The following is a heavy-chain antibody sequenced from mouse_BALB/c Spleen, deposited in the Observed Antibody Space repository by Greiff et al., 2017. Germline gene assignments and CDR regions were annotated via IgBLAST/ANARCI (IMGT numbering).Heavy chain of an antibody. CDR2: INSNGGST. D-gene: IGHD4-1*01. CDR3: AKANWDVAFDD. V-gene: IGHV5-6-3*01. CDR1: GFTFSSYG. Sequence: EVKLVESGGGLVQPGGSLKLSCAASGFTFSSYGMSWVRQTPDERLEFVATINSNGGSTYYPYSVKGRFTISRDNAKYTLYLQMSSLKSEDTAMYYCAKANWDVAFDDWGQGTTRTVAA. J-gene: IGHJ2*01.